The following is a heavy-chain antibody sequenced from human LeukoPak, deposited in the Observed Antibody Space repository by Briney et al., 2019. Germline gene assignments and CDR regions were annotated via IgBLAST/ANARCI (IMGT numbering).Heavy chain of an antibody. D-gene: IGHD5-12*01. J-gene: IGHJ5*02. CDR2: INPRGPST. Sequence: WASVKVSCKASGYTLTSDFIHWVRQAPGQGLEWMGIINPRGPSTSYAQKFQGRITMTTDTSTTTVYMELTNLRSDDTALYYCGRKTPGRKPITFDAWGQGTLVTVSS. CDR3: GRKTPGRKPITFDA. CDR1: GYTLTSDF. V-gene: IGHV1-46*01.